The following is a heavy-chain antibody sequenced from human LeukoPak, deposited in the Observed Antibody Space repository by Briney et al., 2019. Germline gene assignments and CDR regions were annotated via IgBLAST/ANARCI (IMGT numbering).Heavy chain of an antibody. V-gene: IGHV4-39*01. J-gene: IGHJ4*02. CDR1: GGSISSDTYF. D-gene: IGHD3-16*01. CDR3: ASEAHRGGGFDS. CDR2: IYFTGNT. Sequence: SETLSLTCTVSGGSISSDTYFWGWIRQPPGKGLEWIANIYFTGNTYYNPSLKSRATISVDTSKNQFSLTLSSVTAADTAVYYCASEAHRGGGFDSWGQGTLVTVSS.